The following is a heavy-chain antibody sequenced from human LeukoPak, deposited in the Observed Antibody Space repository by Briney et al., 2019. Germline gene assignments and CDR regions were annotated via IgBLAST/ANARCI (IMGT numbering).Heavy chain of an antibody. D-gene: IGHD6-19*01. V-gene: IGHV1-2*06. CDR2: INPNSGGT. CDR1: GYTFTGYY. CDR3: ARLATRIAVAGGY. J-gene: IGHJ4*02. Sequence: ASVKVSCKASGYTFTGYYMHWVRQAPGQGLEWMGRINPNSGGTNYAQKFQGMVTMTRDTSISTAYMELSRLRSDDTAVYYCARLATRIAVAGGYWGQGTLVTVSS.